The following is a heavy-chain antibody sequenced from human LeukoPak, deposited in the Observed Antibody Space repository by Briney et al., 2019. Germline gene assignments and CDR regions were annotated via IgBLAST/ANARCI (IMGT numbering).Heavy chain of an antibody. J-gene: IGHJ4*02. CDR2: IYYSGST. V-gene: IGHV4-59*01. CDR3: ARGYSTGHYFDY. CDR1: GASISSYY. D-gene: IGHD2-8*02. Sequence: SETLSLTCTVSGASISSYYWTWIRQPPGKGLEWIGHIYYSGSTNYNPSLKSRVTISVDTSKNQFSLKLSSVTAADTALYYCARGYSTGHYFDYWGQGTLVTISS.